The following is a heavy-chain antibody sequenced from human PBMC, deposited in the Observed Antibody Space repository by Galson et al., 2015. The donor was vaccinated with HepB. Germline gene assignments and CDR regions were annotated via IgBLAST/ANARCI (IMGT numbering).Heavy chain of an antibody. J-gene: IGHJ4*02. CDR2: ISGSGGST. D-gene: IGHD3-3*01. Sequence: SLRLSCAASGFTFSSYAMSWVRQAPGKGLEWVSRISGSGGSTYYTDSVKGRFTISRDNSKNTLYLQMDSLRAEDTAVYYCAKAGIFGVVITYFDYWGQGTLVTVSS. CDR3: AKAGIFGVVITYFDY. CDR1: GFTFSSYA. V-gene: IGHV3-23*01.